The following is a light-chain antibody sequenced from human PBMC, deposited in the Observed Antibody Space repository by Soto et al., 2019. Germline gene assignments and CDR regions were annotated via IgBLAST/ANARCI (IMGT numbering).Light chain of an antibody. CDR2: GAS. V-gene: IGKV3-15*01. CDR1: QSVSSN. J-gene: IGKJ4*01. Sequence: EIVMTQSPASLCVSPGERATLSCRASQSVSSNLAWYQQKPGQAPRLLIYGASTRATGIPARFSGSGSGTEFTLTIDSLQSEDFAVYYCQQYNDWPPAFGGGTTVDIK. CDR3: QQYNDWPPA.